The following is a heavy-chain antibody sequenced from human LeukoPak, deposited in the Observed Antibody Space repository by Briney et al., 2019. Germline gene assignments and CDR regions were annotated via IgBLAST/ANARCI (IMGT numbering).Heavy chain of an antibody. CDR2: IYTSGST. Sequence: SETLSLTCTVSGGSISSYYWSWIRQPAGKGLEWIGRIYTSGSTNYNPSLKSRVTMSVDTSKNQFFLKLSSATAADTAVYYCARENDAYYRAYDIWGRGTLVTVSS. J-gene: IGHJ3*02. CDR3: ARENDAYYRAYDI. CDR1: GGSISSYY. V-gene: IGHV4-4*07. D-gene: IGHD3-10*01.